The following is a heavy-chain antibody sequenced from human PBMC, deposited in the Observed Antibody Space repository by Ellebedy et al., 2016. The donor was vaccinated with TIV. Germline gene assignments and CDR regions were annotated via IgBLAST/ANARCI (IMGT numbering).Heavy chain of an antibody. CDR1: GFTFSSYN. V-gene: IGHV3-21*01. CDR2: VTSCCTSM. Sequence: GESLKISCSASGFTFSSYNMTSIRQAPGKGLEWVSVVTSCCTSMFYADPVKGRFTLSRDNAQNSLYLQMDSLGAEETGVFYCARDTAMNYWGLGTLVNVSS. CDR3: ARDTAMNY. D-gene: IGHD5-18*01. J-gene: IGHJ4*02.